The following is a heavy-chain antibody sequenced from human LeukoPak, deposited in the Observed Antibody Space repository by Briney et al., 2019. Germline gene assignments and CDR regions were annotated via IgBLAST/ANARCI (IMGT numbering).Heavy chain of an antibody. Sequence: GGSLRLSCAASGFTFSSYRMSWVRQAPGKGLEWVANIKQDGSEKYYVDSVKGRFTISRDNAKNSLYLQMNSLRAEDTAVYYCARVGRIAVNYYYYYGMDVWGQGTTVTVSS. CDR1: GFTFSSYR. D-gene: IGHD6-19*01. CDR2: IKQDGSEK. V-gene: IGHV3-7*01. J-gene: IGHJ6*02. CDR3: ARVGRIAVNYYYYYGMDV.